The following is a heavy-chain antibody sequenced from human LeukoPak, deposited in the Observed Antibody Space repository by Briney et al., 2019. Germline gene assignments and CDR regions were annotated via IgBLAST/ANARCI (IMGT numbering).Heavy chain of an antibody. Sequence: GGSLRLSCAASGFTFSSFGMHWVRQAPGKGLEWVAFIRYDGSNKYYADSVKGRFTISRDNSKNMLYLQMNSLRADDTAVYYCARREQWLVGDDYWGQGTLVTVSS. CDR1: GFTFSSFG. CDR2: IRYDGSNK. D-gene: IGHD6-19*01. V-gene: IGHV3-30*02. J-gene: IGHJ4*02. CDR3: ARREQWLVGDDY.